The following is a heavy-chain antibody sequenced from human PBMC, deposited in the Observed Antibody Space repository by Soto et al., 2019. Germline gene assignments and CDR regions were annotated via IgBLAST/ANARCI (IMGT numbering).Heavy chain of an antibody. CDR2: IIPILGIA. CDR3: ARALYYYDSSGSMSPFDY. Sequence: SVKVSCKASGGTFSSYTISWVRQAPGQGLEWMGRIIPILGIANYAQKFQGRVTITADKSTSTAYMELSSLRSEDTAVYYCARALYYYDSSGSMSPFDYWGQGTLVTVSS. V-gene: IGHV1-69*02. J-gene: IGHJ4*02. CDR1: GGTFSSYT. D-gene: IGHD3-22*01.